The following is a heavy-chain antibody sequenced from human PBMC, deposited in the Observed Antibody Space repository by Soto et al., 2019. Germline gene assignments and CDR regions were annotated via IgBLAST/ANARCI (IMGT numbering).Heavy chain of an antibody. CDR3: VTQRNGFDP. J-gene: IGHJ5*02. D-gene: IGHD1-1*01. CDR2: IVADGGTT. Sequence: QVQLVQSGAEVKEPGASVKVSCKDSGYTFTDSYIHWVRQAPGQGLEWMGWIVADGGTTHYAQKFRGRVTLTRDTSVSTAYMDRSGLKYDDTAIYYCVTQRNGFDPWGQGTMVIVSS. V-gene: IGHV1-2*02. CDR1: GYTFTDSY.